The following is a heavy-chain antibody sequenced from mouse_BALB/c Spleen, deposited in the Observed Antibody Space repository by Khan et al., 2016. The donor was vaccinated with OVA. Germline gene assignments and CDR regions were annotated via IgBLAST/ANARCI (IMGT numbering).Heavy chain of an antibody. D-gene: IGHD2-3*01. CDR3: ARPAYDCYYDD. J-gene: IGHJ2*01. CDR2: ISTYSGNT. V-gene: IGHV1S137*01. CDR1: GYTFTDYA. Sequence: QVQLQQSGPELVRPGVSVKISCKGSGYTFTDYAVHWVKQSHAKSLEWIGIISTYSGNTNYNQKFKGKATMTVEKSSSTAYMELARLTTEDSAISYCARPAYDCYYDDWGQGTTLTVSS.